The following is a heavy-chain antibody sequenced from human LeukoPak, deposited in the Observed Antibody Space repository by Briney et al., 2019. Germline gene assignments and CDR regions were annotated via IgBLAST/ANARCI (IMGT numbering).Heavy chain of an antibody. Sequence: SETLSLTCTVSGGSISSSSYYWGWIRQPPGKGLEWIGSIYYSGSTYYNPSLKSRVTISVDTSKNQFSLKLSSVTAADTAVYYCARVLTELSYYYYMDVWGKGTTVTVSS. CDR3: ARVLTELSYYYYMDV. CDR2: IYYSGST. J-gene: IGHJ6*03. V-gene: IGHV4-39*07. CDR1: GGSISSSSYY. D-gene: IGHD1-14*01.